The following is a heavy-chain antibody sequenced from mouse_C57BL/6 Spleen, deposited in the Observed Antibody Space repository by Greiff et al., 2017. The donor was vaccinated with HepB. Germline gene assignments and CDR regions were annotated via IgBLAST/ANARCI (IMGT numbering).Heavy chain of an antibody. V-gene: IGHV14-1*01. CDR1: GFNIKDYY. J-gene: IGHJ2*01. Sequence: EVMLVESGAALVRPGASVKLSCTASGFNIKDYYMYWVKQRPEQGLEWIGRIDPEDGDTEYAPKFQGKATMTADTSSNAANLQLSSLTSEDTAVYYCTTQITDYIDYWGQGTTLTVSS. CDR3: TTQITDYIDY. CDR2: IDPEDGDT.